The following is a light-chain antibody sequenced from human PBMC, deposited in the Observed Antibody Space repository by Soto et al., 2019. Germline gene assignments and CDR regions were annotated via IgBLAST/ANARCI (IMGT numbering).Light chain of an antibody. Sequence: SYELTQPSSVSVSPGQTARITCSGDVLAKKYVRWFQQKPGQAPVLLIYKDSERPSGVPARFSGSSSGTTVTLTISGAHVEDEADYYCYAAADSILVFGGGTKLTVL. J-gene: IGLJ3*02. CDR1: VLAKKY. CDR3: YAAADSILV. CDR2: KDS. V-gene: IGLV3-27*01.